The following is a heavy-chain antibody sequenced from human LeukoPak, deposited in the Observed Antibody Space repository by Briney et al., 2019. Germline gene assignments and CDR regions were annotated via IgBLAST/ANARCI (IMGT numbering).Heavy chain of an antibody. J-gene: IGHJ5*01. Sequence: SVKVSCKASGGTFSSYAISWVRQAPGQGLEWMGGLIPIFGTANYAQKFQGRVTITADESTSTAYMELSSLRSEDTAVYYCARGGRRTSPYNWFDSWGQGTLVTVSS. CDR3: ARGGRRTSPYNWFDS. CDR2: LIPIFGTA. V-gene: IGHV1-69*13. D-gene: IGHD1-1*01. CDR1: GGTFSSYA.